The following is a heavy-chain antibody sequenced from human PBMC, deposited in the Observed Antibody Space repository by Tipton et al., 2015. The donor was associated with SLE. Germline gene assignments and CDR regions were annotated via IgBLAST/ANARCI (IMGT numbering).Heavy chain of an antibody. Sequence: TLSLTCAVSGGSFTGYSWNWIRQSPGKGLEWIGAIGHSGTPNYNPSLKSRGTFSLDTSKNQFFLKLTSVTAADTAVYYCARVALRVWFNRFDSWGQGTLVTVSS. V-gene: IGHV4-34*01. CDR1: GGSFTGYS. CDR2: IGHSGTP. D-gene: IGHD3-16*01. CDR3: ARVALRVWFNRFDS. J-gene: IGHJ5*01.